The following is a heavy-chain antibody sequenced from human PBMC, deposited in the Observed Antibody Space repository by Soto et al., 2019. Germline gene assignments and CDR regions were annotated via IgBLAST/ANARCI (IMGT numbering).Heavy chain of an antibody. J-gene: IGHJ4*02. CDR2: IDYNGTA. V-gene: IGHV4-59*02. D-gene: IGHD4-4*01. CDR1: DGSVTGYC. Sequence: QVQLQESGPGLVKPSETLPLTCSVSDGSVTGYCWSWIRQPPGKGLEWIGCIDYNGTAHYNPSLTSRVTMSLDTSNNHFSLKLSSVTTTDTAVYYCARGPDHSKVGYWGQGTLVTVSS. CDR3: ARGPDHSKVGY.